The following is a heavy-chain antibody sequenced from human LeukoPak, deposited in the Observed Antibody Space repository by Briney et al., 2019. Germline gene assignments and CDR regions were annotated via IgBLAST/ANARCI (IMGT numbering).Heavy chain of an antibody. CDR1: GVSISSTEW. J-gene: IGHJ4*02. CDR3: GKTDIWFNAIDY. CDR2: IHRDGRT. Sequence: SETLSLTCAVSGVSISSTEWWIWVRQSPGQGLEWIGEIHRDGRTRYSPSLTSRVSMSIDYSKNQISLKVSSVTAADTAIYYCGKTDIWFNAIDYWGPGSLVIVSS. V-gene: IGHV4-4*02. D-gene: IGHD3-9*01.